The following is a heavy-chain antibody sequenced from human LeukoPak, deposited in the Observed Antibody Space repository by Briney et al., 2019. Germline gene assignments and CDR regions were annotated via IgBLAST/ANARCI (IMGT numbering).Heavy chain of an antibody. J-gene: IGHJ4*02. CDR3: AKGCCCWSPFDS. CDR1: GFTFNTYA. CDR2: ISGNGGSI. D-gene: IGHD4/OR15-4a*01. Sequence: GGPLRLSCAASGFTFNTYAMSWVRQAPGKGLEWVSGISGNGGSIYYADSVKGRFTISRDNSKNTLYLQMNSLRAEDTAVYYCAKGCCCWSPFDSGGQGTLVTVSS. V-gene: IGHV3-23*01.